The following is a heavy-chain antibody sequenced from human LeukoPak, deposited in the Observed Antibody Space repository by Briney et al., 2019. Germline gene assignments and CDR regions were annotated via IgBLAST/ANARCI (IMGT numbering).Heavy chain of an antibody. CDR2: IYHSGST. J-gene: IGHJ4*02. CDR1: GGSISSGGYS. D-gene: IGHD6-13*01. CDR3: ARSGLSSSWYVRNMALDY. V-gene: IGHV4-30-2*01. Sequence: SQTLSLTCAVSGGSISSGGYSWSWIRQPPGKGLEWIGYIYHSGSTYYNPSLKSRVTISVDTSKNQFSLKLSSVTAADTAVYYCARSGLSSSWYVRNMALDYWGQGTLSPSPQ.